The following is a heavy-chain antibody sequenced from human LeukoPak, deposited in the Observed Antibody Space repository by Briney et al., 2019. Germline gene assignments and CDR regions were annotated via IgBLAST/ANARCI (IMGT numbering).Heavy chain of an antibody. J-gene: IGHJ6*03. D-gene: IGHD2-2*01. CDR1: GGTFSSYA. Sequence: SVKVSCKVSGGTFSSYAISWVRQAPGQGLEWMGGIIPIFGTANYAQKFQGRVTITTDESTSTAYMELSSLRSEDTAVYYCARENIVVVPAAMGGGYYHYMDVWGKGTTVTVSS. V-gene: IGHV1-69*05. CDR2: IIPIFGTA. CDR3: ARENIVVVPAAMGGGYYHYMDV.